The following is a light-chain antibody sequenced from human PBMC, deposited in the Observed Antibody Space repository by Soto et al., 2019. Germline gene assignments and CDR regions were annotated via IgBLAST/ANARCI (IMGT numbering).Light chain of an antibody. V-gene: IGLV6-57*01. CDR3: QSYDATNQV. J-gene: IGLJ3*02. Sequence: NFMLTQPHSVSASPGKTVIISCTRSSGSIASNYVQWYQQRPGSSPTTVIYEDNQRPSGVPDRFSGSIDSSSNSAPLTITGLENADEADYFCQSYDATNQVFGGGTKLTVL. CDR2: EDN. CDR1: SGSIASNY.